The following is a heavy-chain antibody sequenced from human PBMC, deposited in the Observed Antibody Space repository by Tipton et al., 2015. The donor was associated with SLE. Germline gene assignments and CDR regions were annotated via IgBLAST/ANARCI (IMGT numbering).Heavy chain of an antibody. CDR1: GYSISSGYY. D-gene: IGHD6-6*01. J-gene: IGHJ5*02. CDR2: IYYSGST. V-gene: IGHV4-38-2*01. Sequence: LRLSCAVSGYSISSGYYWGWIRQPPGKGLEWIGSIYYSGSTYYNPSLKSRVTISVDTSKNQFSLKRSSVTAADTAVYYCARRLAWQLGVVGWFDPWGQGTLVTVSS. CDR3: ARRLAWQLGVVGWFDP.